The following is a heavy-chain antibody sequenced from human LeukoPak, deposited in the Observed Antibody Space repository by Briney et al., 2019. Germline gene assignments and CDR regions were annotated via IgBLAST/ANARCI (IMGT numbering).Heavy chain of an antibody. CDR1: GYTFTSYD. Sequence: ASVKVSCKASGYTFTSYDINWVRQATGQGLEWMGWMNPNSGNTGYAQKFQGRVTMTRNTSISTAYMELSSLRSEDTAVYYCARGQITMVRGVIGKYYFDYWGQGTLVTVSS. V-gene: IGHV1-8*01. CDR2: MNPNSGNT. D-gene: IGHD3-10*01. CDR3: ARGQITMVRGVIGKYYFDY. J-gene: IGHJ4*02.